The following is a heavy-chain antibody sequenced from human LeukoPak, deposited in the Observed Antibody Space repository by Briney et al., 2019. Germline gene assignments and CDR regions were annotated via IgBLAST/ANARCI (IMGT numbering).Heavy chain of an antibody. CDR2: IIPLFGTA. D-gene: IGHD1-26*01. CDR3: ARLVFLMKGGSYECGAFDI. Sequence: SVKVSCKASGGTFSSYAISWVRQAPGQGLEWMGGIIPLFGTANYAQKFQDRVTITADKSTSTAYMELSSLRSEDTAVYYCARLVFLMKGGSYECGAFDIWGQGTMVTVSS. CDR1: GGTFSSYA. J-gene: IGHJ3*02. V-gene: IGHV1-69*06.